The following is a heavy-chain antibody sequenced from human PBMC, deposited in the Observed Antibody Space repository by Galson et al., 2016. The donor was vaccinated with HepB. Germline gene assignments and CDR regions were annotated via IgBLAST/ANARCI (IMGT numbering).Heavy chain of an antibody. D-gene: IGHD3-9*01. CDR1: GFTFSSYA. Sequence: SLRLSCAASGFTFSSYAMSWVRQAPGKGLEWVSAISGSGGSTYYADSVKGRFTISRDNSKTTLYLQMNSLRAEDTAVYYCAKEGRDMLTGYYNGDAFDSWAQGTMLTVSS. J-gene: IGHJ3*02. CDR3: AKEGRDMLTGYYNGDAFDS. V-gene: IGHV3-23*01. CDR2: ISGSGGST.